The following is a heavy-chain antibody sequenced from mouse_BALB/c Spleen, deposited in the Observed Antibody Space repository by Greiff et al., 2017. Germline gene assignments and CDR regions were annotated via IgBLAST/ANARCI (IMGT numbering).Heavy chain of an antibody. CDR1: GFNIKDTY. J-gene: IGHJ4*01. D-gene: IGHD1-1*01. CDR2: IDPANGNT. CDR3: AREDCSSYLFYAMDD. V-gene: IGHV14-3*02. Sequence: VHVKQSGAELVKPGASVKLSCTASGFNIKDTYMHWVKQRPEQGLEWIGRIDPANGNTKYDPKFQGKATITADTSSNTAYLQLSSLTSEDTAVYYCAREDCSSYLFYAMDDWGQGTSVTVSS.